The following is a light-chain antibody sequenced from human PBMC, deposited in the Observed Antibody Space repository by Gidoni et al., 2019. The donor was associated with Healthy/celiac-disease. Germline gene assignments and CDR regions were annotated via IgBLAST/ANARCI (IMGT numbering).Light chain of an antibody. CDR1: QGISSY. CDR3: QQLNSYPYT. CDR2: AAA. J-gene: IGKJ2*01. V-gene: IGKV1-9*01. Sequence: IKLTRSPSSLFASVGDRVTISCRASQGISSYLAWYQQKPGKAPKRLIYAAATWQSGVPSRFSGSRSGTDFTLTISSLQPEDFATYYCQQLNSYPYTFGQGTKLEIK.